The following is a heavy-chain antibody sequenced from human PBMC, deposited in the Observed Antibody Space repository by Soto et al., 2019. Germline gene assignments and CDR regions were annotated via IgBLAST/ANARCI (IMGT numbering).Heavy chain of an antibody. CDR1: GYTFRNFG. CDR3: ARENSYFDY. J-gene: IGHJ4*02. V-gene: IGHV1-18*01. CDR2: ISAYNANA. Sequence: QIQLLQSGAEVKKPGASVKVTCKASGYTFRNFGISWVRQAPGQGLEWMGWISAYNANANYAQKFQGSLTRTADTSTSTGYMELRSLRSDDTAVNYCARENSYFDYWGQGTLVTVSS.